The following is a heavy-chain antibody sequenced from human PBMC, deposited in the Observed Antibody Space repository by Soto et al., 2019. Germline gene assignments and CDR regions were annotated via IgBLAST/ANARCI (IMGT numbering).Heavy chain of an antibody. Sequence: RPGGSLRLSCAASGFTFDDYGMSWVRQAPGKGLEWVSGINWNGGSTGYADSVKGRFTISRDNAKNSLYLQMNSLRAEDTALYYCARARGDYVWGSYRTYYFDYWGQGTLVTVSS. D-gene: IGHD3-16*02. CDR2: INWNGGST. CDR3: ARARGDYVWGSYRTYYFDY. V-gene: IGHV3-20*04. J-gene: IGHJ4*02. CDR1: GFTFDDYG.